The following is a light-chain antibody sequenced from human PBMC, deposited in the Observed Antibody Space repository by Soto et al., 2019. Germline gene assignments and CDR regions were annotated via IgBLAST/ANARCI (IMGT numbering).Light chain of an antibody. CDR3: QQYNTYSGT. CDR2: AAS. CDR1: QSISSY. Sequence: GDRVPITWRASQSISSYLNWYQQKPGKAPKLLIYAASSLQSGVPSRFSGSGAGTEFTLTISSLQPDDFATYYCQQYNTYSGTFGQGSNV. V-gene: IGKV1-5*01. J-gene: IGKJ1*01.